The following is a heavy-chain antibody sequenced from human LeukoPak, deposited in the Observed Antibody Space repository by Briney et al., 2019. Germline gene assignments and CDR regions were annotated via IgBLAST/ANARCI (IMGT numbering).Heavy chain of an antibody. Sequence: PGGSLRLSCAASGFTFSSYAMSWVRQAPGKGLEWVSGISGSGGSTYYAVSGKGRFTISRDNSKNTLYLQMNSLRAEDTAVYYCAKGGRLRLGELSTFDFWGQGTLVTVSS. CDR1: GFTFSSYA. V-gene: IGHV3-23*01. D-gene: IGHD3-16*02. CDR3: AKGGRLRLGELSTFDF. J-gene: IGHJ4*02. CDR2: ISGSGGST.